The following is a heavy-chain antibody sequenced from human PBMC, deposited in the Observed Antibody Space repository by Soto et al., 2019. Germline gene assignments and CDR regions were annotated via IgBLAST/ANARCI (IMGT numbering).Heavy chain of an antibody. J-gene: IGHJ4*02. Sequence: EVQLVESGGGLVKPGGSLRLSCAASGFTFSNAWMSWVRQAPGKGLEWVGRIKSKTDGGTTDYAAPVKGRFTISRDDSKNTLYMQMNSLKTEDTAVYYCTTNHIVLMVYAESFDYWGQGNLVTVSS. CDR2: IKSKTDGGTT. V-gene: IGHV3-15*01. D-gene: IGHD2-8*01. CDR3: TTNHIVLMVYAESFDY. CDR1: GFTFSNAW.